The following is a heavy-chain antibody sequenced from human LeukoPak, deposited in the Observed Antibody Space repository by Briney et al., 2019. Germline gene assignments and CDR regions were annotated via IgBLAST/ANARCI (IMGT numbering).Heavy chain of an antibody. V-gene: IGHV3-23*01. CDR1: GFTFSSYG. Sequence: GGSLRLSCAASGFTFSSYGIHWVRQAPGRGLEWVSAIGSSGSSTYYADSVKGRFTISKDTSKNTLYLQMNSLRAEDTAVYYCAKGTSWMNPYYYMDVWGTGTTVTVSS. D-gene: IGHD2-2*01. CDR3: AKGTSWMNPYYYMDV. CDR2: IGSSGSST. J-gene: IGHJ6*03.